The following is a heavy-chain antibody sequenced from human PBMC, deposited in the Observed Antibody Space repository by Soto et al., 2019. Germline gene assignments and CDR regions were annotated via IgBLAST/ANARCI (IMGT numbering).Heavy chain of an antibody. CDR3: AKVRHIVVVVASDAFDI. D-gene: IGHD2-15*01. Sequence: GGSLRLSCAASGFTFSSYAMSWVRQAPGKGLEWVSAISGSGGSTYYADSVKGRFTISRDNSKNTLYLQMNSLRAEDTAVYYCAKVRHIVVVVASDAFDIWGQGTMVTVSS. V-gene: IGHV3-23*01. J-gene: IGHJ3*02. CDR2: ISGSGGST. CDR1: GFTFSSYA.